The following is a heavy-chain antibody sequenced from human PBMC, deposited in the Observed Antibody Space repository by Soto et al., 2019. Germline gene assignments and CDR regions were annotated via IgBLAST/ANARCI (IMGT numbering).Heavy chain of an antibody. CDR3: ARDLLSGDLIDY. V-gene: IGHV3-7*04. CDR1: GFTFSSDW. Sequence: GGSLRLSCAASGFTFSSDWMSWVRQAPGKGLEWVANIKQDGSEKYYVDSVKGRFTISRDNAKNSLYLQMNSLRAEDTAVYYCARDLLSGDLIDYWGQGTLVTVSS. J-gene: IGHJ4*02. D-gene: IGHD2-21*02. CDR2: IKQDGSEK.